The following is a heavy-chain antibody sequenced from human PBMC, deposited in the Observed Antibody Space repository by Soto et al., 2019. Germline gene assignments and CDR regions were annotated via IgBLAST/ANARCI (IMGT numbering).Heavy chain of an antibody. V-gene: IGHV1-18*01. CDR2: ISGYNGDT. CDR1: GYTFTRYG. CDR3: AKNGQPPYYYYGLDV. D-gene: IGHD2-8*01. Sequence: QGHLVQSGAEVKKPGASVKVSCKASGYTFTRYGISWVRQAPGQGLEWMGWISGYNGDTNYAQNLQGRVTRTIDTSTTTAYMELSSLTSDDTAVYYCAKNGQPPYYYYGLDVWGQGTTVTVSS. J-gene: IGHJ6*02.